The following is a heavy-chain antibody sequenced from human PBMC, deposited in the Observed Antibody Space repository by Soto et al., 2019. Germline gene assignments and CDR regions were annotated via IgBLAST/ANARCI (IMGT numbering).Heavy chain of an antibody. CDR1: GFTVSSNY. D-gene: IGHD3-22*01. V-gene: IGHV3-53*01. Sequence: HPGGSLRLSCAASGFTVSSNYMSWVRQAPGKGLEWVSVIYSGGSTYYADSVKGRFTISRDNSKNTLYLQMNSLRAEDTAVYYCARENIFEKYYYDSSGPGSYYYYYGMDVWGQGTTVTVSS. J-gene: IGHJ6*02. CDR3: ARENIFEKYYYDSSGPGSYYYYYGMDV. CDR2: IYSGGST.